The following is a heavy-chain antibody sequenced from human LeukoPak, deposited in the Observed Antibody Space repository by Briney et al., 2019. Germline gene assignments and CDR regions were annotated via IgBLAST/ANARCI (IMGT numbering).Heavy chain of an antibody. V-gene: IGHV4-39*01. CDR2: IYYSGST. J-gene: IGHJ4*02. D-gene: IGHD4-17*01. CDR3: AGTTVTTEEFDY. CDR1: GGSISSSSYY. Sequence: SETLSLTCTVSGGSISSSSYYWGWIRQPPGKGLEWIGSIYYSGSTYYNPSLKSRVTISVDTSKNQFSLKLSSVTAADTAVYYCAGTTVTTEEFDYWGQGTLVTVSS.